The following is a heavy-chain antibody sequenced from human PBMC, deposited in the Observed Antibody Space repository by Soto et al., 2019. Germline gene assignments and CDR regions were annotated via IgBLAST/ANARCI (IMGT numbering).Heavy chain of an antibody. D-gene: IGHD1-26*01. J-gene: IGHJ3*02. Sequence: PGGSLRLSCAASGFTFDDYAMHWVRQAPGKGLEWVSGISWNSGSIGYADSVKGRFTISRDNAKNSLYLQMNSLRAEDTALYYCAKDIGLSGSYYRAAFDIWGQGTMVTVSS. V-gene: IGHV3-9*01. CDR3: AKDIGLSGSYYRAAFDI. CDR1: GFTFDDYA. CDR2: ISWNSGSI.